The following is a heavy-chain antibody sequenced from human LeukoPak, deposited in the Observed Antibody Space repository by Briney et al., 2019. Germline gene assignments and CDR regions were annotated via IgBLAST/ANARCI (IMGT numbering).Heavy chain of an antibody. J-gene: IGHJ4*02. V-gene: IGHV1-2*02. CDR1: AYTFTGYY. CDR3: AKDVGVVPICTFDY. Sequence: SVKVSCKASAYTFTGYYMHWVRQAPGQGLEWMGWINPNSGDTNYAQKFKARVTMTRDTSISTAYMELSSLRYDDTAVYYCAKDVGVVPICTFDYWGQGTLVTVSS. CDR2: INPNSGDT. D-gene: IGHD3-3*01.